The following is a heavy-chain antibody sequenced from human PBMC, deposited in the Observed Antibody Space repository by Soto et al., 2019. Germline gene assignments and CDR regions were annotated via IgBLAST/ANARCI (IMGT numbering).Heavy chain of an antibody. V-gene: IGHV2-5*02. Sequence: QITLKESGPPLVKPTQTLTLTCTFSGFSLTTRGVGVGWIRQPPGKALECLALIYWDDDKRYSPSLQSRLSITKDTPTNQVVLTMTNVDPVDTATYYCAHIPNYYQYDWFDPWGQGTLVSVSS. J-gene: IGHJ5*02. D-gene: IGHD3-16*01. CDR3: AHIPNYYQYDWFDP. CDR2: IYWDDDK. CDR1: GFSLTTRGVG.